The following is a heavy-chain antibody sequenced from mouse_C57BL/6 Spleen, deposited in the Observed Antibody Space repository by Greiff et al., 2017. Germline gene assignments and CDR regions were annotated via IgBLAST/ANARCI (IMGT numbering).Heavy chain of an antibody. Sequence: QVHVKQSGAELVKPGASVKMSCKASGYTFTSYWITWVKQRPGQGLEWIGDIYPGSGSTNYNEKFKSKATLTVDTSSSTAYMQLSSLTSEDSAVYYCARYWVGWGQGTTVTVSS. J-gene: IGHJ4*01. V-gene: IGHV1-55*01. D-gene: IGHD1-1*02. CDR3: ARYWVG. CDR1: GYTFTSYW. CDR2: IYPGSGST.